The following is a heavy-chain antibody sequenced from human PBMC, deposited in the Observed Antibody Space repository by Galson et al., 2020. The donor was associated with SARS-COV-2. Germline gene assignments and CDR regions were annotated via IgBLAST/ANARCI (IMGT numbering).Heavy chain of an antibody. Sequence: GESLKIPCAAPGFTFSNYVMHWLRQAPGKGPEWVAVISSDGSNSFYADSLKGRFTISRDNAKSTLYLQMNSLRAEDTAVYYCARGGAWELPYYFDYWGQGTLVTVSS. D-gene: IGHD1-26*01. CDR2: ISSDGSNS. V-gene: IGHV3-30*04. J-gene: IGHJ4*02. CDR3: ARGGAWELPYYFDY. CDR1: GFTFSNYV.